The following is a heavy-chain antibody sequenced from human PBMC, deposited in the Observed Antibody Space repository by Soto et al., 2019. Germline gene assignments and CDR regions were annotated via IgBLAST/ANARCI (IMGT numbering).Heavy chain of an antibody. Sequence: RASLQVSFKASAYTFTSYYMHLVRPSPGQGREWMGIINPSGASTSYAQKFQGRVTMTRDTSTSTVYMELSSLRSEDTAVYYCARAAPDSSGYYWRPQDWRAVDGMDVWGQGTTVTVSS. CDR2: INPSGAST. J-gene: IGHJ6*02. CDR1: AYTFTSYY. CDR3: ARAAPDSSGYYWRPQDWRAVDGMDV. V-gene: IGHV1-46*01. D-gene: IGHD3-22*01.